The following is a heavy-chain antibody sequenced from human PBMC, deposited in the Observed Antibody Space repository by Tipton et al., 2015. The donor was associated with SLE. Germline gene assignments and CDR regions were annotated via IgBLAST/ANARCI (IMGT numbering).Heavy chain of an antibody. J-gene: IGHJ4*02. D-gene: IGHD3-22*01. CDR3: ARIPGNYYDSI. V-gene: IGHV3-48*03. CDR1: GFTFSSYE. CDR2: ISSSGSTI. Sequence: LSLTCAASGFTFSSYEMNWVRQAPGKGLEWVSYISSSGSTISYADSVKGRFTISRDNAKNSLYLQMNSLRAEDTAVYYCARIPGNYYDSIWGQGTLVTVSS.